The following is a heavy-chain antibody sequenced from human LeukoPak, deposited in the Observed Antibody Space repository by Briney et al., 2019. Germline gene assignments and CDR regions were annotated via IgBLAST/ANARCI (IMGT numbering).Heavy chain of an antibody. V-gene: IGHV1-18*01. D-gene: IGHD2-2*01. CDR3: ARGGYCSSTSCYPALDY. J-gene: IGHJ4*02. CDR2: ISACNGNT. Sequence: ASVKVSCKASGYTFTSYGISWVRQAPGQGLEWMGWISACNGNTNYAQKLQGRVTMTTDTSTSTAYMELRSLRSDDTAGYYCARGGYCSSTSCYPALDYWSQGTLVTVSS. CDR1: GYTFTSYG.